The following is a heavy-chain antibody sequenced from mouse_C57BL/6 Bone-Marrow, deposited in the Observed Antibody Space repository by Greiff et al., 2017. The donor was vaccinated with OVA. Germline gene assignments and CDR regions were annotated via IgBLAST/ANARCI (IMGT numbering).Heavy chain of an antibody. J-gene: IGHJ2*01. V-gene: IGHV1-85*01. Sequence: VQLQQSGPELVKPGASVKLSCKASGYTFTSYDINWVKQRPGQGLEWIGWIYPRAGSTKYNETFKGKAPLTVDTSSSTAYMELHSRTSEDAAVYFCASSNWDYFDYWGQGTTLTVSS. CDR1: GYTFTSYD. CDR3: ASSNWDYFDY. CDR2: IYPRAGST. D-gene: IGHD4-1*01.